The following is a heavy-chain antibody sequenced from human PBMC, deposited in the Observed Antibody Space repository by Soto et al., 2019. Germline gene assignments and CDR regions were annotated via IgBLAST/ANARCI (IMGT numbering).Heavy chain of an antibody. CDR3: AKLRPGGGGSGNY. V-gene: IGHV3-23*01. CDR2: ISGSGGST. CDR1: GSTFISYA. Sequence: WGSLRLSCAASGSTFISYAISCGRQSPGKGLEWVSAISGSGGSTYYADSVKGRFTISRDNSKNTLYLQMNSLRAEDTAVYYCAKLRPGGGGSGNYWGQGTLVTVSS. D-gene: IGHD2-21*01. J-gene: IGHJ4*02.